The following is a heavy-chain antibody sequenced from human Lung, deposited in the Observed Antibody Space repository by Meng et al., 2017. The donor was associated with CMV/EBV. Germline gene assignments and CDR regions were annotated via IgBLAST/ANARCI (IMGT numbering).Heavy chain of an antibody. J-gene: IGHJ6*04. V-gene: IGHV4-30-4*08. Sequence: TLSLTXTVSGASIDSDNYYWSWIRQPPGKGLEWIGYIYYSGSSFYNPSLKSRVTISLNMSKNQFSLYLSSVTAADTAVYYCARADYYNLMDVWGKGTTVTVSS. CDR1: GASIDSDNYY. CDR3: ARADYYNLMDV. CDR2: IYYSGSS.